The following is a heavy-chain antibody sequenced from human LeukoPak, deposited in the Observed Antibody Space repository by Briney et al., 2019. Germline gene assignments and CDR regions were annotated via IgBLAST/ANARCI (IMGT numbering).Heavy chain of an antibody. V-gene: IGHV3-23*01. CDR2: ISGSGGST. Sequence: PGGSLRLSCAASGFTFNSYAMSWVRQAPGKGLEWVSAISGSGGSTYYADSVKGRFTISRDNSKNTLYLQMNSLRAEDTAVYYCAKDRGGDGDFDYWGQGTLVTVSS. CDR1: GFTFNSYA. CDR3: AKDRGGDGDFDY. J-gene: IGHJ4*02. D-gene: IGHD2-21*01.